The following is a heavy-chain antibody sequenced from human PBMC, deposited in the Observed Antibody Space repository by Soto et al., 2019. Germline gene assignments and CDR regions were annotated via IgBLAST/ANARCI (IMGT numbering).Heavy chain of an antibody. CDR2: ISYDGSNK. CDR1: GFTFSSYA. V-gene: IGHV3-30-3*01. CDR3: ARVGSSSYYGMDV. J-gene: IGHJ6*02. Sequence: QVQLVESGGGVVQPGRSLRLSCAASGFTFSSYAMHWVRQAPGKGLEWVAVISYDGSNKYYADSVKGRFTISRDNSKNPLYLQMTSLRAEDTAVYYCARVGSSSYYGMDVWGQGTTVTVSS. D-gene: IGHD6-13*01.